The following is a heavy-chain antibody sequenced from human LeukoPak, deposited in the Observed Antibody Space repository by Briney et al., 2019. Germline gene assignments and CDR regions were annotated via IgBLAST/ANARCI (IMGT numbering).Heavy chain of an antibody. V-gene: IGHV4-59*08. J-gene: IGHJ4*02. CDR1: GGSISSYY. CDR2: IYYSGST. D-gene: IGHD6-13*01. Sequence: PSETLSLTCTVSGGSISSYYWSWIRQPPGKGLEWIGYIYYSGSTNYNPSLKSRVTISVDTSKNQFSLKLSSVTAADTAVYYCASSSLGLLREPIAGRGYYFDYWGQGTLVTVSS. CDR3: ASSSLGLLREPIAGRGYYFDY.